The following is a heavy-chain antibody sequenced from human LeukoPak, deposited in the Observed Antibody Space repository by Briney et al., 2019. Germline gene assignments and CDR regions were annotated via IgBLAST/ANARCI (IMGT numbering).Heavy chain of an antibody. CDR2: MYYSGST. J-gene: IGHJ4*02. D-gene: IGHD3-22*01. CDR1: GGSISSYY. V-gene: IGHV4-59*01. Sequence: SETLSLTCTVSGGSISSYYWSWIRQPPGKGLEWIGYMYYSGSTNYNPSLKSRVTISVDTSKNQFSLKLSSVTAADTAVYYCAGRSGYYPYYFDYWGQGTLATVSS. CDR3: AGRSGYYPYYFDY.